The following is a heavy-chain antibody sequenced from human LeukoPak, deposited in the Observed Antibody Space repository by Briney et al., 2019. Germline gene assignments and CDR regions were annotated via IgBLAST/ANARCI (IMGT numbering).Heavy chain of an antibody. J-gene: IGHJ5*02. D-gene: IGHD6-13*01. CDR1: GGSISSSSYY. CDR3: ARGAPPYSSSDQPIA. CDR2: IYYSGST. Sequence: PSETLSLTCTVSGGSISSSSYYWGWIRQPPGKGLEWIGSIYYSGSTYYNPSLKSRVTISVDTSKNQFSLKLSSVTAADTAVYYCARGAPPYSSSDQPIAWGQGTLVTVSS. V-gene: IGHV4-39*07.